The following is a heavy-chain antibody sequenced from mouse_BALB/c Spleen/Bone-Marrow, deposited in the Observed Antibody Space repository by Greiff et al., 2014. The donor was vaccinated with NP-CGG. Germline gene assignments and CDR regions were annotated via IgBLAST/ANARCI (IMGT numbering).Heavy chain of an antibody. CDR1: GYTFSSYW. D-gene: IGHD2-3*01. CDR3: AGGGYDTSIFAY. V-gene: IGHV1-9*01. J-gene: IGHJ3*01. Sequence: VQLQQSGAELMKPGASVKISCKATGYTFSSYWIEWVNQRPGHGLEWIGEILPGSGTTHYNEKFKDKATFTADTSSNTAYMQLSSLTSEDSAVYYCAGGGYDTSIFAYWGQGTLVTVSA. CDR2: ILPGSGTT.